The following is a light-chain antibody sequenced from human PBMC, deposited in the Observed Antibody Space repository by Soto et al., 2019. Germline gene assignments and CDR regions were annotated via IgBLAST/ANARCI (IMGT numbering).Light chain of an antibody. J-gene: IGKJ4*01. CDR2: DAS. V-gene: IGKV3-20*01. CDR3: QQYGSSPLT. CDR1: QSVSSSY. Sequence: EIVLTQSPGTLSLSPGERATLTCRASQSVSSSYLAWYQQRPGQAPRLLIYDASRRATDIPDRFSGSGSGTAVSLTISGRDPEDFAVYSWQQYGSSPLTFGGGTKVEIK.